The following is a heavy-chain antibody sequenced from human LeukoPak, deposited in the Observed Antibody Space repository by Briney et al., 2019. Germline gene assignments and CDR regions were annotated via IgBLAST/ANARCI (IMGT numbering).Heavy chain of an antibody. CDR1: GGSFSGYY. CDR3: ARVATVTTLTNDY. Sequence: PSETLSLTCAVYGGSFSGYYWSWIRQHPGKGLEWIGYIYYSGSTYYNPSLKSRVTISVDTSKNQFSLKLSSVTAADTAVYYCARVATVTTLTNDYWGQGTLVTVSS. V-gene: IGHV4-31*11. CDR2: IYYSGST. D-gene: IGHD4-11*01. J-gene: IGHJ4*02.